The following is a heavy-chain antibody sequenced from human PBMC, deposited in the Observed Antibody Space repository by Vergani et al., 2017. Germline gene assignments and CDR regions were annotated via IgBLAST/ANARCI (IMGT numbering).Heavy chain of an antibody. V-gene: IGHV4-61*02. Sequence: QVQLQESGPGLVKPSQTLSLTCTVSGGSISSGSYYWSWIRQPAGKGLEWIGRIYTSGSTNYNPSLKSLVTISVDTSKNQFSLKLSSVTAADTAVYYCARDSSGWTGGAFDIWGQGTMVTVSS. CDR2: IYTSGST. J-gene: IGHJ3*02. CDR3: ARDSSGWTGGAFDI. CDR1: GGSISSGSYY. D-gene: IGHD6-19*01.